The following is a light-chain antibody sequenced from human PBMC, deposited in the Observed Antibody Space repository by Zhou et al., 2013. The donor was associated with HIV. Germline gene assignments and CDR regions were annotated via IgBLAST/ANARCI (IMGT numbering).Light chain of an antibody. J-gene: IGKJ4*01. CDR1: QSISSY. Sequence: IQMTQSPSSLSASVGDRVTITCRASQSISSYLNWYQQKPGKAPKVLIYAASSLQSGVPSRFSGSGSGTDFTLTISSLQPEDFATYYCQQSHTTPNTFGGGTKVEIK. CDR2: AAS. V-gene: IGKV1-39*01. CDR3: QQSHTTPNT.